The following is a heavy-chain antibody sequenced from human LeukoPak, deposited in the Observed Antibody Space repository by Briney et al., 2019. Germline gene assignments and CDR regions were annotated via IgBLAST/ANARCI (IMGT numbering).Heavy chain of an antibody. CDR3: AREGPSFWSGPDYGMDV. D-gene: IGHD3-3*01. J-gene: IGHJ6*02. CDR1: GGSFSGYY. Sequence: SETLSLTCAVYGGSFSGYYWSWIRQPPGKGLEWIGKINHSGSTNYNPSLKSRVTISVDTSKNQFSLKLSSVTAADTAVYYCAREGPSFWSGPDYGMDVWGQGTTVTVSS. V-gene: IGHV4-34*01. CDR2: INHSGST.